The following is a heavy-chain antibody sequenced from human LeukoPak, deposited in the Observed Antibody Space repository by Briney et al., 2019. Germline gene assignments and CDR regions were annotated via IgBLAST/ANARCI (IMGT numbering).Heavy chain of an antibody. CDR2: INWNGGST. Sequence: GGSLRLSCAASGFSLNDYGMSWVRHAPGKGLEWVSGINWNGGSTGYADSVKGRFTISRDNAKNSLYLQMNSLRAEDTALYYCARFQGSYLFYYMDVWGKGTTVTVSS. J-gene: IGHJ6*03. V-gene: IGHV3-20*04. CDR3: ARFQGSYLFYYMDV. D-gene: IGHD3-10*01. CDR1: GFSLNDYG.